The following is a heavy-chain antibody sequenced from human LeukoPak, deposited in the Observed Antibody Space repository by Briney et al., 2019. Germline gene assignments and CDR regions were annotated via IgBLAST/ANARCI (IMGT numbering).Heavy chain of an antibody. Sequence: PSETLSLTFTVSGGSISRGDYYWSWIRQPPGKGREGIGYIYYSGSTYYNPSLKSRVTISVDTSKNQFSMKLSSVTAADTAVYYCARERNKRQFDPWGQGTLVTVSS. J-gene: IGHJ5*02. CDR3: ARERNKRQFDP. CDR1: GGSISRGDYY. CDR2: IYYSGST. V-gene: IGHV4-30-4*01.